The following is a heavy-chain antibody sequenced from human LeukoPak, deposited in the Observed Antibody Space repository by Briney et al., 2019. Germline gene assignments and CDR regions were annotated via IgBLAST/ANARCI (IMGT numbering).Heavy chain of an antibody. CDR1: GASISGGSYY. J-gene: IGHJ6*02. D-gene: IGHD2-2*01. Sequence: PSETLSLTCTVSGASISGGSYYWSWIRQPAGKGLEWIGRIYTTGSTNYNPSLKSRVTISVDKSKNQFSLKLSSVTAADTAVYYCARGTLGPYYGMDVWGQGTTVTVSS. CDR3: ARGTLGPYYGMDV. CDR2: IYTTGST. V-gene: IGHV4-61*02.